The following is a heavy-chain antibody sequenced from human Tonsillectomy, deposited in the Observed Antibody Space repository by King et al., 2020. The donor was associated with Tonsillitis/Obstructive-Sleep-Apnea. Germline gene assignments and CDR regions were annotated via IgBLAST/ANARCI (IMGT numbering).Heavy chain of an antibody. CDR1: GFIFSDFT. CDR2: ISYDGSSI. J-gene: IGHJ4*02. D-gene: IGHD3-3*01. CDR3: ARARGYDFWSGFPL. V-gene: IGHV3-30*04. Sequence: VQLVESGGGVVQPGRSLRLSCAASGFIFSDFTMHWVRQAPGKGLQWVAAISYDGSSISYANSVKGRFTISRDKSKNTLYLQMNSLRAEDTAVYYCARARGYDFWSGFPLGGQGTRVPVSS.